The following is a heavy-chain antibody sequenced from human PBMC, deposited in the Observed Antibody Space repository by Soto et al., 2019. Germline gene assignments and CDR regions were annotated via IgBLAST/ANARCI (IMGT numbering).Heavy chain of an antibody. J-gene: IGHJ5*02. CDR1: GGSISSRGYY. CDR3: ATSNWFDP. CDR2: IYYSGST. Sequence: QLQLQESGPGLVKPSETLSLTCTVSGGSISSRGYYWGWIRQPPGKGLEWIGTIYYSGSTYYNPSRKSRVTISVDTSTSQFSLKLSSVTAADTAVYYCATSNWFDPWGQGTLVTVSS. V-gene: IGHV4-39*01.